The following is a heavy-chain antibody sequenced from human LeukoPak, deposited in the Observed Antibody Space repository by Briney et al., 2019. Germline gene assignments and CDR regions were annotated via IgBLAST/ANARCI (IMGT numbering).Heavy chain of an antibody. CDR1: GYTFSAYG. D-gene: IGHD1-20*01. Sequence: GASVKVSCKASGYTFSAYGISWVRQAPGQGPEWMGWISAYNGDTKYAQNFQDRGNITMETSKATPYSALRGLTSDDTAVYFCARGGYNWNEGFGWYYSYYYMDVWGQGSTVIVSS. V-gene: IGHV1-18*01. CDR3: ARGGYNWNEGFGWYYSYYYMDV. J-gene: IGHJ6*03. CDR2: ISAYNGDT.